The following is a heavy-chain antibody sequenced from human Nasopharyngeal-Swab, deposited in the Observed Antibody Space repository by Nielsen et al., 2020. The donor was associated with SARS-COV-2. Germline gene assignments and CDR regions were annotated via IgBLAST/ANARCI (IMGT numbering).Heavy chain of an antibody. J-gene: IGHJ6*02. V-gene: IGHV6-1*01. CDR2: TYYRSKWYN. CDR3: ARDWSAAGTWYYGMDV. CDR1: GDSVSSNSAA. Sequence: SETLSLTCAISGDSVSSNSAAWNWIRQSPSRGLEWLGRTYYRSKWYNDYAVSVKSRITINPDTSKNQFSLQLNSATPEDTAVYYCARDWSAAGTWYYGMDVWGQGTTVTVSS. D-gene: IGHD6-13*01.